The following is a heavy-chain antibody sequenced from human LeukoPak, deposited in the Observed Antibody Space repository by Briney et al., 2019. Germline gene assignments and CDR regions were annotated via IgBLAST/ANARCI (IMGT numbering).Heavy chain of an antibody. CDR1: GFTFSSYG. V-gene: IGHV3-30*03. CDR2: ISYDGSNK. CDR3: ARDGLPVALDK. D-gene: IGHD2-2*01. Sequence: GGSLRLSCAASGFTFSSYGMHWVRQAPGKGLEWVAVISYDGSNKYYADSVKGRFTISRDKVKNSLYLQMNSLRGDDTAVYYCARDGLPVALDKWGQGTLVTVSS. J-gene: IGHJ4*02.